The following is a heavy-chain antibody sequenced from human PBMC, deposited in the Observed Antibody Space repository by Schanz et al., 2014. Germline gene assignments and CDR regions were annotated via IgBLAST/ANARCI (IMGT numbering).Heavy chain of an antibody. D-gene: IGHD3-3*01. CDR1: GYIFINSG. J-gene: IGHJ4*02. Sequence: QIQLVQSGPEVKKPWATVKVSCKASGYIFINSGISWVRQAPGQGLEWMGWISVYNHNKEYDQKFQGRVTMTTDTSTSTAYMALTDLRSDDTAVYYCARDRRFFDRDDLYYFDSWGQGTLVTVSS. CDR3: ARDRRFFDRDDLYYFDS. V-gene: IGHV1-18*01. CDR2: ISVYNHNK.